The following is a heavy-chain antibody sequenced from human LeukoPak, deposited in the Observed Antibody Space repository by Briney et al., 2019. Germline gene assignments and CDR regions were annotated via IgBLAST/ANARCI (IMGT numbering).Heavy chain of an antibody. J-gene: IGHJ4*02. CDR3: ARLGSARLFRLFDY. CDR1: GGSISSYY. V-gene: IGHV4-59*08. D-gene: IGHD2-21*01. CDR2: IYYSGST. Sequence: SETLSLTCTVSGGSISSYYWSWIRQPTGTGLWWLGYIYYSGSTNYNPSLKSRVTISVDTSKNQFSLKLSSVTAADTAVYYCARLGSARLFRLFDYWGQGTLVTVSS.